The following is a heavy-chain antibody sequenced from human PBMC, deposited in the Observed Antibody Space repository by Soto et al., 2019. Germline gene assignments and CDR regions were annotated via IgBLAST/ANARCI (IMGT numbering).Heavy chain of an antibody. J-gene: IGHJ4*02. CDR2: IGAAGDT. CDR1: GFTFSNYD. D-gene: IGHD6-13*01. Sequence: EVQLVESGGGLVQPGGSLRLSCAASGFTFSNYDMHWVRQVTGKGLEWVSAIGAAGDTYYPDSVKGRFTISRENAKNSLYLQITSLRAGDTAVYYCASGGWGSSWSEGGSRIDYWGPGALVTVSS. V-gene: IGHV3-13*01. CDR3: ASGGWGSSWSEGGSRIDY.